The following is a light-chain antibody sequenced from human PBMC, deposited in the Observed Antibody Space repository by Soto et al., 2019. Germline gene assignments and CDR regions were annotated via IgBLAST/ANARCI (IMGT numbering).Light chain of an antibody. CDR1: QGTSSY. CDR3: QQLNAYPLT. Sequence: DIQMTESPSTPSASVGDRVTITCRASQGTSSYLAWFQQKPGRAPKLLIYGASTLQSGVPARFSGSGSGTDFTLTISNLQPEDFATYYCQQLNAYPLTFGQGTRLEIK. J-gene: IGKJ5*01. CDR2: GAS. V-gene: IGKV1-9*01.